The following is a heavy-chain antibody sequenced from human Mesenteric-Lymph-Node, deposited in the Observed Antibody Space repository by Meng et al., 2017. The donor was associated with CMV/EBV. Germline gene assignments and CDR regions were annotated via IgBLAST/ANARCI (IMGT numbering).Heavy chain of an antibody. V-gene: IGHV3-21*01. J-gene: IGHJ4*02. Sequence: GESLKISCAASGFTFSSYSMNWVRQAPGKGLEWVSSISSSSSYIYYADSVKGRFTISRDNAKNSLYLQMNSLRAEDTAVYYCARGGMVRGYPYYFDYWGQGTLVTVSS. CDR3: ARGGMVRGYPYYFDY. CDR2: ISSSSSYI. CDR1: GFTFSSYS. D-gene: IGHD3-10*01.